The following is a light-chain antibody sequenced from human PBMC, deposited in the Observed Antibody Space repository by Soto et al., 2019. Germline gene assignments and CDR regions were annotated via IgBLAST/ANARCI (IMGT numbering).Light chain of an antibody. V-gene: IGLV2-23*02. CDR1: SGDIGTYNL. Sequence: QSVLTQPASVSGSPGQSIAISCTGTSGDIGTYNLVSWYQQHPGKAPKLMISEVNKRPSGVSDRFSGSKSGDTASLTFSGLRTEDEADYYCCSFAGSGTGVFGTGTKVTV. CDR2: EVN. CDR3: CSFAGSGTGV. J-gene: IGLJ1*01.